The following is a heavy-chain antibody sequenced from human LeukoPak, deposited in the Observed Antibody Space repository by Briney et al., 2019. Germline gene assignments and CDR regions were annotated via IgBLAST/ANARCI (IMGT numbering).Heavy chain of an antibody. J-gene: IGHJ5*02. D-gene: IGHD5-24*01. CDR2: VSGGGGPSIF. CDR3: AHGGGSQFHA. Sequence: PGGSLRLSCAASGFTFSSYEMNWVRQAPGKGLEWVSTVSGGGGPSIFYYADSVKGRFTISRDNSKNTIYLQMNSLRADDTAIYHCAHGGGSQFHAWGQGTLVVVSS. CDR1: GFTFSSYE. V-gene: IGHV3-23*01.